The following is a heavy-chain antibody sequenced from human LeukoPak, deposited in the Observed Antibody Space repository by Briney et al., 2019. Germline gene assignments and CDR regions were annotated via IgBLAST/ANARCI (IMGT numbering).Heavy chain of an antibody. CDR1: GFTFSSYG. V-gene: IGHV3-30*02. D-gene: IGHD3-22*01. Sequence: GGSLRLSCAASGFTFSSYGMHWVRQAPGKGLEWVTFIQYDGSKKYYADSVKGRFTISRDNAKNSLYLQMNSLRAEDTAVYYCAREYYDSSGYQYFDYWGQGTLVTVSS. CDR3: AREYYDSSGYQYFDY. CDR2: IQYDGSKK. J-gene: IGHJ4*02.